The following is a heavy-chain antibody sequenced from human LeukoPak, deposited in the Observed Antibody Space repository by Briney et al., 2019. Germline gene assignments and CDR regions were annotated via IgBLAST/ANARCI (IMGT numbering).Heavy chain of an antibody. V-gene: IGHV3-49*04. J-gene: IGHJ4*02. CDR3: AREGWNSGEIYFDY. CDR2: IRSKAYGGTT. Sequence: GGSLRLSCTASGFTFGDYAMSWVRQAPGKGLEWVGFIRSKAYGGTTEYAASVKGRFTISRDNAKNSLYLQMNSLRAQDTAVYYCAREGWNSGEIYFDYWGQGTLVSVSS. D-gene: IGHD1-7*01. CDR1: GFTFGDYA.